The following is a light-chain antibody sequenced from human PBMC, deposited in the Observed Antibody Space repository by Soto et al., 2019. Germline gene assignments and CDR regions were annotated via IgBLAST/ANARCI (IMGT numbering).Light chain of an antibody. CDR2: EVS. J-gene: IGLJ1*01. CDR1: SSDVGANNDY. V-gene: IGLV2-8*01. Sequence: QSALTQPPSASGSPGQSVTISCTGTSSDVGANNDYVSWYQQHPGKVPKLMIYEVSKRPPGVPDRFSGSKSGNTASLTVSGLQADGEADYYCSSYAGSDNFVFGTGTKVTVL. CDR3: SSYAGSDNFV.